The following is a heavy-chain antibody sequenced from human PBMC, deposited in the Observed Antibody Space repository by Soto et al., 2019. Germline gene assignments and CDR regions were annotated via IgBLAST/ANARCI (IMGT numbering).Heavy chain of an antibody. D-gene: IGHD1-1*01. CDR1: GFAFSDYY. CDR2: ISSSGSTI. CDR3: AREVEMATTSFDY. Sequence: PGGSLRLFCAASGFAFSDYYMSWIRQAPGKGLEWVSYISSSGSTIYYADSVKGRFTISRDNAKNSLYLQMNSLRAEDTAVYYCAREVEMATTSFDYWGQGTLVTVSS. V-gene: IGHV3-11*01. J-gene: IGHJ4*02.